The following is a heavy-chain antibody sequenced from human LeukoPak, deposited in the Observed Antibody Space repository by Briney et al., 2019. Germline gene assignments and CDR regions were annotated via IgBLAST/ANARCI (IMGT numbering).Heavy chain of an antibody. Sequence: GGSLRLSCAASGFTFSSYGMHWVRQAPGKGLEWVAVIWYDGSNKYYADSVKGRFTISRDNSKNTLYLQMNSLRAEGTAVYYCARDPGGDFWSGYYGLYYYYGMDVWGQGTTVTVSS. CDR2: IWYDGSNK. V-gene: IGHV3-33*01. J-gene: IGHJ6*02. CDR1: GFTFSSYG. D-gene: IGHD3-3*01. CDR3: ARDPGGDFWSGYYGLYYYYGMDV.